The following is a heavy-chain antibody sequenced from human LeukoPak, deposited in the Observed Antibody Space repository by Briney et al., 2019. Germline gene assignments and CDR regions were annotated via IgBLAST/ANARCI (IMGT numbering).Heavy chain of an antibody. CDR3: ARDLDQLLIDY. Sequence: GGSLRLSCAASGFTFSSYGMHWVRQAPGKGLEWVAVIWYDGSNKYYADSVKGRFTISRDNSKNTLYLQMNSLRAEDTAMYYCARDLDQLLIDYWGQGTLVTVSS. J-gene: IGHJ4*02. CDR1: GFTFSSYG. D-gene: IGHD2-2*01. CDR2: IWYDGSNK. V-gene: IGHV3-33*01.